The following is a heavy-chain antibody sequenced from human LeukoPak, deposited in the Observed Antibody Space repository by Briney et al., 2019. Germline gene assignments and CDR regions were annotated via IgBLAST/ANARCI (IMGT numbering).Heavy chain of an antibody. CDR3: ARDPTPMIRYYYYGMDV. Sequence: SQTLSLTCAISGDSVSSNSAAWNWIRQSPSRGLEWLGRTYYRSKWYNDYAVSVKSRITINPDTSKNQFSLQLNSVTPEDTAVYYRARDPTPMIRYYYYGMDVWGQGTTVTVSS. D-gene: IGHD3-22*01. J-gene: IGHJ6*02. CDR1: GDSVSSNSAA. V-gene: IGHV6-1*01. CDR2: TYYRSKWYN.